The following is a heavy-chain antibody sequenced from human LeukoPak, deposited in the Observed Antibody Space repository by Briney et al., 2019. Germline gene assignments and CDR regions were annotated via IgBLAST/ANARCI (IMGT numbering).Heavy chain of an antibody. V-gene: IGHV3-30-3*01. D-gene: IGHD3-3*01. CDR3: ARDLGVYDFWSGLDY. CDR2: ISYDGSNK. J-gene: IGHJ4*02. Sequence: GGSLRLSCAASGFTFSSYAMHWVRQAPGKGLEWVAVISYDGSNKYYADSVKGRFTISRDNSKNTLYLQMNSLRAEDTAVYYCARDLGVYDFWSGLDYWGQGTLVTVSS. CDR1: GFTFSSYA.